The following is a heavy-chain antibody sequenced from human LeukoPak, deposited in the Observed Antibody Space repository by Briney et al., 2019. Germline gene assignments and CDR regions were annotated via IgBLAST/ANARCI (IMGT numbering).Heavy chain of an antibody. V-gene: IGHV3-23*01. J-gene: IGHJ3*01. Sequence: GGSLRLSCAASGFTFSSYAMSWVRQAPGKGLEWVSGISGSGGSTYYADSVKGRFTISRDNDKNSLYLQMNSLTAEDTAIYYCAREVGGSRAFDVWGQGTMVTVSS. D-gene: IGHD6-13*01. CDR2: ISGSGGST. CDR1: GFTFSSYA. CDR3: AREVGGSRAFDV.